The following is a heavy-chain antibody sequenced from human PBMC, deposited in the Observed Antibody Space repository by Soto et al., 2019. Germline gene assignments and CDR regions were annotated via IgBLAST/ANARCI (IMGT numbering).Heavy chain of an antibody. J-gene: IGHJ4*02. V-gene: IGHV3-23*01. D-gene: IGHD1-26*01. CDR1: GFSFSSYA. CDR3: ADGGRYPYY. CDR2: ISAGGDGT. Sequence: PGGSLRLSCAASGFSFSSYAMGWVRQAPGKGLDWVSSISAGGDGTYYADSVKGRFTISRDNSKNTVFLQMTKLRADDTAVYFCADGGRYPYYWGPGTLVTVSS.